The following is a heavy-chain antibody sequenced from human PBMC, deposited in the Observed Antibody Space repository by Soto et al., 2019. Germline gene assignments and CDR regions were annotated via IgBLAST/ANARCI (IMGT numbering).Heavy chain of an antibody. J-gene: IGHJ6*02. Sequence: GGSLRLSCAASGFTFSSYGMHWVRQAPGKGLEWVAVISYDGSNKYYADSVKGRFTISRDNSKNTLYLQMNSLRAEDTAVYYCAKDRNIVVVVAVPYGMDVWGQGTTVTVSS. D-gene: IGHD2-15*01. CDR1: GFTFSSYG. V-gene: IGHV3-30*18. CDR2: ISYDGSNK. CDR3: AKDRNIVVVVAVPYGMDV.